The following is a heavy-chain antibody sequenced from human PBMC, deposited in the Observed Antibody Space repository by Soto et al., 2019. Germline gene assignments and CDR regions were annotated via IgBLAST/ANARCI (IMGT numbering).Heavy chain of an antibody. J-gene: IGHJ5*02. CDR3: ARVVSSGWSGWFDH. V-gene: IGHV6-1*01. CDR1: GNSVSSNSAA. D-gene: IGHD6-19*01. CDR2: TYYRSKWYN. Sequence: SQTLSLTCVISGNSVSSNSAAWIWIRQSPSRGLEWLGRTYYRSKWYNDYAVSVKSRITINPETSKNQFSLHLDSVIPEDTAVYYCARVVSSGWSGWFDHWGQGNLVTVS.